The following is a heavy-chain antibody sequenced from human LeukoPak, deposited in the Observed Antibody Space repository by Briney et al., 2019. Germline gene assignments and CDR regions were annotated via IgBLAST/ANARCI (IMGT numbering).Heavy chain of an antibody. V-gene: IGHV4-59*01. D-gene: IGHD3-3*01. CDR3: ARGDFWSGYYNWFDP. Sequence: NPSETLSLTCSVSGGSISNYYWSWIRQPPGKGLEWIGYIYYSGSTNYNPSLKSRVTISVDTSKNQFSLKLSSVTAADTAVYYCARGDFWSGYYNWFDPWGQGTLVTVSS. J-gene: IGHJ5*02. CDR1: GGSISNYY. CDR2: IYYSGST.